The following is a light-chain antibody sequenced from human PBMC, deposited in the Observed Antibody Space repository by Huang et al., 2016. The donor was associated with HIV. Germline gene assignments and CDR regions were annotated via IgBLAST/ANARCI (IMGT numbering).Light chain of an antibody. V-gene: IGKV3-15*01. CDR2: GAS. J-gene: IGKJ2*01. CDR3: QQYHNWPYT. Sequence: EIIMTQSPATLSLSPGEGASLSCRANQSVATALAWYLHRPGQSPRIRIFGASTRASGLPGRFSGSGSGTQFTLTVSGLQSEDFAVYYCQQYHNWPYTFGQGTKLEI. CDR1: QSVATA.